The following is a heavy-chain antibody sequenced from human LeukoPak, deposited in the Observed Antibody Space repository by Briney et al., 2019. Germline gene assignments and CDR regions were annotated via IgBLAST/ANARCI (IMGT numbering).Heavy chain of an antibody. Sequence: PSQTLSLTCAVSGGSISSGGYSWSWIRQPPGKGLEWIGYIYHSGSTYYNPSLKSRVTISVDRSKNQFSLKPSSVTAADTAVYYCARGRALRPFDYWGQGTLVTVSS. CDR2: IYHSGST. J-gene: IGHJ4*02. CDR3: ARGRALRPFDY. V-gene: IGHV4-30-2*01. D-gene: IGHD5-12*01. CDR1: GGSISSGGYS.